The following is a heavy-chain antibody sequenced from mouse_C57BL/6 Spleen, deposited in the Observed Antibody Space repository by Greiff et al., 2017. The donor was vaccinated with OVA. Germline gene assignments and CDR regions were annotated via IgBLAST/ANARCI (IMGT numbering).Heavy chain of an antibody. D-gene: IGHD1-1*01. CDR2: IYPGDGDT. J-gene: IGHJ2*01. CDR3: ARSHYYGSSLWYFDY. CDR1: GYAFSSSW. V-gene: IGHV1-82*01. Sequence: QVQLKQSGPELVKPGASVKISCKASGYAFSSSWMNWVKQRPGKGLEWIGRIYPGDGDTNYNGKFRGKATLTADKSSSTAYMQLSSLTSEDSAVYFCARSHYYGSSLWYFDYWGQGTTLTVSS.